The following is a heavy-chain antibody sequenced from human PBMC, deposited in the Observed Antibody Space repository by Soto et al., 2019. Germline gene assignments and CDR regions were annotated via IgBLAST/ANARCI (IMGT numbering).Heavy chain of an antibody. D-gene: IGHD1-20*01. CDR3: ARGGITPRTLDY. J-gene: IGHJ4*02. CDR2: IIPIFGTA. Sequence: GASVKVSCKAPGGTFSSYAISWVRQAPGQGLEWMGGIIPIFGTANYAQKFQGRVTITADESTSTAYMELSSLRSEDTAVYYCARGGITPRTLDYWGQGTLVTVSS. V-gene: IGHV1-69*13. CDR1: GGTFSSYA.